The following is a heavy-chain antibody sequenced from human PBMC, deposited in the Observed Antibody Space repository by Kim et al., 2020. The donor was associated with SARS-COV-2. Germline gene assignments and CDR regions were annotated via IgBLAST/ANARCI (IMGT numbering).Heavy chain of an antibody. V-gene: IGHV3-23*01. D-gene: IGHD2-2*03. CDR1: GFTFSNYA. CDR2: MSGSGGST. CDR3: AKDQYGYYFDY. J-gene: IGHJ4*02. Sequence: GGSLRLSCAASGFTFSNYAMSWVRQAPGKGLEWVSVMSGSGGSTYYADSMKGRFTISRDNSKNTLYLQMNSLRAEDTAVYYCAKDQYGYYFDYWGQGTLVTVSS.